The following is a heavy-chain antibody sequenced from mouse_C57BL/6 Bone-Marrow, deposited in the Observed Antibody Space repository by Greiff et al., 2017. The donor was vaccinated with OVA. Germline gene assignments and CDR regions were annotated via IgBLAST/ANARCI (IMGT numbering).Heavy chain of an antibody. Sequence: EVKLMESGGGLVQPGGSMKLSCVASGFTFSNYWMNWVRQSPEKGLEWVAQIRLKSDNYATHYAESVKGRFTISRDDSKSSVYLQMNNLRAEDTGIYYCTEDDSPRFAYWGQGTLVTVSA. J-gene: IGHJ3*01. V-gene: IGHV6-3*01. CDR2: IRLKSDNYAT. CDR1: GFTFSNYW. CDR3: TEDDSPRFAY. D-gene: IGHD2-4*01.